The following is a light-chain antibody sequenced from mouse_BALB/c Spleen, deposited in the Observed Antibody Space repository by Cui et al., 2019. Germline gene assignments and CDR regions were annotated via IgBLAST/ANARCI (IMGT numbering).Light chain of an antibody. Sequence: NIMMTHSPSSLAVSAGEKVTMSCKTSQSVSYSSNQKNYLAWYQQKPGQSHKLLIYWASTRESGVPDRFTGSGSGTDFTLTISSVQAEDLAVYYCQQYLSSWTFGGGTKLEIK. CDR1: QSVSYSSNQKNY. J-gene: IGKJ1*01. V-gene: IGKV8-27*01. CDR3: QQYLSSWT. CDR2: WAS.